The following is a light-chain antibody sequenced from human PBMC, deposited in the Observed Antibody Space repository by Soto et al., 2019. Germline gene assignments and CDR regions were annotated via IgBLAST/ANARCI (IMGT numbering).Light chain of an antibody. Sequence: EIVLTQSPGTLSLSPGERATLSCRASQSVSSSYLAWYQQKPSQAPSLLIYGASSRATGIPDRFSGSGSGTDFTLTISRLEPEDFAVYYCQQYGSSPGYTFGQGTKLVIK. CDR2: GAS. V-gene: IGKV3-20*01. J-gene: IGKJ2*01. CDR3: QQYGSSPGYT. CDR1: QSVSSSY.